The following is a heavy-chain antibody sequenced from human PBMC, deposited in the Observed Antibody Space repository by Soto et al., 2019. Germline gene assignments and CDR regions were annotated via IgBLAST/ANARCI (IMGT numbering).Heavy chain of an antibody. CDR1: GASVRSGCNY. Sequence: SETLSLTCTVSGASVRSGCNYWSWIRQPPGKGLHWIGYIFHTGSTNYNPSLKSRVTMSVDTSKNQFSLKLSSVTAADTAVYYCARVPSYHSSGYPHIDFWGQGALVTVSS. CDR3: ARVPSYHSSGYPHIDF. V-gene: IGHV4-61*01. J-gene: IGHJ4*02. CDR2: IFHTGST. D-gene: IGHD3-22*01.